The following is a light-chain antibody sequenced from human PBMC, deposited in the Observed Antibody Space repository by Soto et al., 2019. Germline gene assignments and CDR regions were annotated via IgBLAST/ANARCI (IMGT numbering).Light chain of an antibody. CDR2: DAS. J-gene: IGKJ5*01. CDR3: QQYGTSPIT. CDR1: QSVSSSF. V-gene: IGKV3D-20*01. Sequence: EIVLTQSASALSWSPGERATLSCWASQSVSSSFLAWYQQKPGLAPRLVIYDASSRATGIPDRFSGSGYGTDFNLTISRLETEDFAVYYCQQYGTSPITFGQGTRLEIK.